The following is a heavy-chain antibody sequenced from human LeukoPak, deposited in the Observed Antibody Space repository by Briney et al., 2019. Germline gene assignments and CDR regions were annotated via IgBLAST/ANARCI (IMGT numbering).Heavy chain of an antibody. V-gene: IGHV4-34*01. J-gene: IGHJ4*02. Sequence: PSETLSLTCAVYGGSFSGYYWSWIRQPPGKGLEWIGEINHSGSTNYNPSLKSRVTISVDTSKNQFSLKLSSVTAAGTAVCYCARDQIVGATHLFDYWGQGTLVTVSS. CDR1: GGSFSGYY. CDR3: ARDQIVGATHLFDY. CDR2: INHSGST. D-gene: IGHD1-26*01.